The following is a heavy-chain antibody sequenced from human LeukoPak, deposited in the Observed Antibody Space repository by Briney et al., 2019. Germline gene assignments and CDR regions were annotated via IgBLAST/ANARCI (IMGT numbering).Heavy chain of an antibody. Sequence: PGGSLRLSCAASGFTVSSNYMSRVRQAPGKGLEWVSVIYSGGSTYYADSVKGRFTISRDNSKNTLFLQMNSLRAEDTAVYYCARGDYGSGSPYYYYYMDVWGKGTTVTISS. V-gene: IGHV3-53*01. D-gene: IGHD3-10*01. CDR3: ARGDYGSGSPYYYYYMDV. J-gene: IGHJ6*03. CDR1: GFTVSSNY. CDR2: IYSGGST.